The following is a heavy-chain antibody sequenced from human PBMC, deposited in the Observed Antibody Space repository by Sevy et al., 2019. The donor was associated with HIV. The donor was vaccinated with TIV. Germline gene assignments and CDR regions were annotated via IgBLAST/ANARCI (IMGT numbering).Heavy chain of an antibody. CDR1: GFTFSSYA. V-gene: IGHV3-23*01. J-gene: IGHJ6*03. CDR2: ISGSGGST. D-gene: IGHD1-20*01. CDR3: AKDGYKPSVGDENYYYYYMDV. Sequence: GSLRLSCAASGFTFSSYAMSWVRQAPGKGLEWVSAISGSGGSTYYADSVKGRFTISRDNSKNTLYLQMNSLRAEDTAVYYCAKDGYKPSVGDENYYYYYMDVWGKGTTVTVSS.